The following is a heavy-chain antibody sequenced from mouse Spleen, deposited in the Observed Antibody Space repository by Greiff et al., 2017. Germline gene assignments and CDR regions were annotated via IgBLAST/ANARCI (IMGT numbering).Heavy chain of an antibody. V-gene: IGHV1-18*01. CDR2: INPNNGGT. J-gene: IGHJ4*01. CDR1: GYTFTDYN. D-gene: IGHD2-1*01. CDR3: ARVDGNYVNAMDY. Sequence: DVQLQESGPELVKPGASVKIPCKASGYTFTDYNMDWVKQSHGKSLEWIGDINPNNGGTIYNQKFKGKATLTVDKSSSTAYMELRSLTSEDTAVYYCARVDGNYVNAMDYWGQGTSVTVSS.